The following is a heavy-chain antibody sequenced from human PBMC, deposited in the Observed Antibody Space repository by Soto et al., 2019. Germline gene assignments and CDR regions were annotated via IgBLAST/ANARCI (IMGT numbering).Heavy chain of an antibody. J-gene: IGHJ6*02. CDR2: IIPISETT. CDR3: ARSQGSSTSLEIYYYYYYGMDV. Sequence: QVQLVQSGAEVKKPGSSVKVSCKASGGTFSSYAISWVRQAPGQGLEWMRGIIPISETTNYAQKFQGRVTITADESKSTAYMELSSLRSEDTAVYYCARSQGSSTSLEIYYYYYYGMDVWGQGTTVTVSS. D-gene: IGHD2-2*01. V-gene: IGHV1-69*01. CDR1: GGTFSSYA.